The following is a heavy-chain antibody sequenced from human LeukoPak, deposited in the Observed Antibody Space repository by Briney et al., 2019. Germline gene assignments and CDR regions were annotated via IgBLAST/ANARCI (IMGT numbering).Heavy chain of an antibody. V-gene: IGHV4-39*07. CDR1: GGSISSSNYY. Sequence: SETLSLTCSVSGGSISSSNYYWGWIRQPPGKGLEWIGSIYYSGSTYYNPSLKSRVTISVYTSENQFSVKSSSVTAADTAVYYCARLKYYYDSSGYRAEYFQHWGQGTLVTVSS. CDR3: ARLKYYYDSSGYRAEYFQH. CDR2: IYYSGST. J-gene: IGHJ1*01. D-gene: IGHD3-22*01.